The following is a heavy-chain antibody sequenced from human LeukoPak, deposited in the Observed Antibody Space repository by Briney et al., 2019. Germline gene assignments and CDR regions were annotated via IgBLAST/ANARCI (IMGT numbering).Heavy chain of an antibody. CDR1: GFTVSSNY. CDR2: IYSGGST. D-gene: IGHD6-19*01. J-gene: IGHJ3*01. CDR3: ARDPQWLGRAFDV. Sequence: GGSLRLSCAASGFTVSSNYMSWVRQAPGKGLEWVSVIYSGGSTFYADSVKGRFSISRDNSKNTLYLQMNSLRAEDTAVYYCARDPQWLGRAFDVWGRGTMVTVSS. V-gene: IGHV3-53*01.